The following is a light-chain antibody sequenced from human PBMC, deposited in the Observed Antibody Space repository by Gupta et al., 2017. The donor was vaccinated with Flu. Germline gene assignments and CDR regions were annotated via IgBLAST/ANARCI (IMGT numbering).Light chain of an antibody. CDR1: QRISTY. J-gene: IGKJ3*01. Sequence: IPLTPSPSSLSASVGDRVTITCRASQRISTYLSWYHQKPGKAPNLLVYAASSLHSGVPSRFSGSGSGTDFTLTITTVQPEDFGTYYCQQSFSVPLTFGPGTNVNIK. CDR3: QQSFSVPLT. CDR2: AAS. V-gene: IGKV1-39*01.